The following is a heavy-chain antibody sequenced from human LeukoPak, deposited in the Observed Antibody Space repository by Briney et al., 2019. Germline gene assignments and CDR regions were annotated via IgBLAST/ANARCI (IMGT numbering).Heavy chain of an antibody. CDR2: ISGSGGST. V-gene: IGHV3-23*01. CDR1: GFTFSSYA. CDR3: AKWGYSSSWYSDYYYYGMDV. J-gene: IGHJ6*02. Sequence: GGSLRLSCAASGFTFSSYAMSWVRQAPGKGLEWVSAISGSGGSTYYAGSVKGRFTISRDNSKNTLYLQMNSLRAEDTAVYYCAKWGYSSSWYSDYYYYGMDVWGQGTTVTVSS. D-gene: IGHD6-13*01.